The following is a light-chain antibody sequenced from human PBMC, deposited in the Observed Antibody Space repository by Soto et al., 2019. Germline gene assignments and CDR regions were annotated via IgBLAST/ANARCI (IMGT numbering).Light chain of an antibody. CDR1: SSDIGVYNY. CDR3: SSYTTSNTYV. J-gene: IGLJ1*01. V-gene: IGLV2-14*01. CDR2: EVN. Sequence: QSVLTQPASVSGSPGQSITFSCTGTSSDIGVYNYVSWYPQHPGKAPKLMIYEVNNRPSGVSNRFSGSKSGNTASLTISGLQAEDEADYYCSSYTTSNTYVFGTGTKVTVL.